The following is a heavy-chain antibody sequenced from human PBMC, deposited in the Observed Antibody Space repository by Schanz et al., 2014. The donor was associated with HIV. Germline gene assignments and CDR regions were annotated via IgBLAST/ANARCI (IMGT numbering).Heavy chain of an antibody. Sequence: QLVESGGALVQPGRSLRLSCAASGFTFSSYAMSWVRQAPGKGLEWMAVITYDGSNKYYADSVKGRFTISRDNAKNTLYLQMNSLRPEDTALYYCAKDGSLDYDNSGYYATWGQGTLVTVSS. D-gene: IGHD3-22*01. V-gene: IGHV3-30*18. J-gene: IGHJ4*02. CDR1: GFTFSSYA. CDR2: ITYDGSNK. CDR3: AKDGSLDYDNSGYYAT.